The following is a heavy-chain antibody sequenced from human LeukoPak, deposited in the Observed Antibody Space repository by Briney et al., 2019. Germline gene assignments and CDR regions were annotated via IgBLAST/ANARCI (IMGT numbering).Heavy chain of an antibody. CDR2: IYPGDSDT. D-gene: IGHD6-6*01. V-gene: IGHV5-51*01. Sequence: GESLKISCKGSGYTFTNYWIGWVRQMPGKGLEWMGTIYPGDSDTRYSPSFQGQVTISADKSISTAYLQWSSLKASDTAMYYCARLYSSSNWYFDLWGRGTLVTVSS. J-gene: IGHJ2*01. CDR3: ARLYSSSNWYFDL. CDR1: GYTFTNYW.